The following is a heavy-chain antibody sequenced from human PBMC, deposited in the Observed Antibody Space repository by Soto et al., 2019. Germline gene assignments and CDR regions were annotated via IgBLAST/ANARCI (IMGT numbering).Heavy chain of an antibody. CDR2: IWSDESNK. CDR1: GFTFSNYA. J-gene: IGHJ5*02. V-gene: IGHV3-33*01. Sequence: QVQLVESGGGVVQPGRSLSLSCAASGFTFSNYAIHWVRQAPGKGLEWVSVIWSDESNKYYTDSVKGRFTISRDNSKNTVHLQMNSLRAEDTAVYYCARDQTGSYPYNWFAPWGQGTLVTVSS. D-gene: IGHD1-26*01. CDR3: ARDQTGSYPYNWFAP.